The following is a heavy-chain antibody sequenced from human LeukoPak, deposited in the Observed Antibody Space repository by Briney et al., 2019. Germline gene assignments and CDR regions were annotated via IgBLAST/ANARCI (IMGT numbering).Heavy chain of an antibody. J-gene: IGHJ4*02. CDR3: ARGRRRQYYYDSSGYYLAY. CDR2: INHSGST. V-gene: IGHV4-34*01. Sequence: SETLSLTCAVYGGSFSGYYWSWIRQPPGKGLEWIGEINHSGSTNYNPSLKSRVTISVDTSKNQFSLKLSSVTAADTAVYYCARGRRRQYYYDSSGYYLAYWGQGTLVTVSS. CDR1: GGSFSGYY. D-gene: IGHD3-22*01.